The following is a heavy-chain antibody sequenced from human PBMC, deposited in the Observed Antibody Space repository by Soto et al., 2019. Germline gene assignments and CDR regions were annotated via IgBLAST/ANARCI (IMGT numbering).Heavy chain of an antibody. Sequence: SVKLSCKASGGTFSSYTISWVRQAPGQGLEWMGRIIPILGIANYAQKFQGRVTITADKSTSTAYMELSSLRSEDTAVYYCAIESVYYGSGSSRRYYYYYMDVRGKGTTVTVSS. CDR3: AIESVYYGSGSSRRYYYYYMDV. V-gene: IGHV1-69*04. D-gene: IGHD3-10*01. J-gene: IGHJ6*03. CDR2: IIPILGIA. CDR1: GGTFSSYT.